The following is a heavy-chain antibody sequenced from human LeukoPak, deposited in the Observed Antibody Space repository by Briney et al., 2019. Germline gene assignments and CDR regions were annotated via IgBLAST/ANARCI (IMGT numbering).Heavy chain of an antibody. CDR3: AKGAVVTYLYYFDY. CDR2: ISGSDSTT. CDR1: GXTFSSYA. J-gene: IGHJ4*02. D-gene: IGHD3-22*01. V-gene: IGHV3-23*01. Sequence: PGGSLRLSWAASGXTFSSYAVGWVRQAPGMGLEWVSVISGSDSTTYYADSVKGRFTISRDNSKNTLYLQMNGLRAEDTAVYYCAKGAVVTYLYYFDYWGQGTLVTVSS.